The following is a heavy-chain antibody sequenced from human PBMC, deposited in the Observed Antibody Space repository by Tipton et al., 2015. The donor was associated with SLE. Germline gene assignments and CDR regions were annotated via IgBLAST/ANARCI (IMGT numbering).Heavy chain of an antibody. CDR2: IYHSGST. CDR1: GYSISSGYY. J-gene: IGHJ4*02. CDR3: ARGAMVEED. D-gene: IGHD5-18*01. V-gene: IGHV4-38-2*01. Sequence: TLSLTCAVSGYSISSGYYWGWIRQLPGKGLEWIGSIYHSGSTYYNPSLKSRVTISVDTSKNQFSLKLSSVTAADTAVYYCARGAMVEEDWGQGTLVTVSS.